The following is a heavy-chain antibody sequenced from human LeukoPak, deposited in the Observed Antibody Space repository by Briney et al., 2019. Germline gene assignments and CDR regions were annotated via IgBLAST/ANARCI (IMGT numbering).Heavy chain of an antibody. CDR1: GFTFRSYA. D-gene: IGHD3-10*01. Sequence: GGSLRLSCSASGFTFRSYAMHWVRQAPGKGLEFVSAISTNGGSTYNADSVKGRFTISRDNSKNTLDLLMSSLRAEDTAVYYCVKDGYSGSGSSGYYGMDVWGQGTTVTVSS. CDR3: VKDGYSGSGSSGYYGMDV. CDR2: ISTNGGST. J-gene: IGHJ6*02. V-gene: IGHV3-64D*06.